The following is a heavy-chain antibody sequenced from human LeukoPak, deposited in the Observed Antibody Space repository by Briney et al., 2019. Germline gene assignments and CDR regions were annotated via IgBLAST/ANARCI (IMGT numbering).Heavy chain of an antibody. V-gene: IGHV3-48*01. Sequence: GGSLRLSCAASGFTFSSYAMNWVRQAPGKGLEWISYITSSSSTIYYADSVKGRFTISRDNAKNSLYLQMNSLRAEDTAVYFCASGWLGVFDYWGQGTLVTISS. CDR1: GFTFSSYA. CDR3: ASGWLGVFDY. CDR2: ITSSSSTI. D-gene: IGHD6-19*01. J-gene: IGHJ4*02.